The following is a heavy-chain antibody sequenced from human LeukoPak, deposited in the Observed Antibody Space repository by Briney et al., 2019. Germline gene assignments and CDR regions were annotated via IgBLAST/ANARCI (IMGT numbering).Heavy chain of an antibody. CDR1: GYTFTSYA. Sequence: ASVKVSCKASGYTFTSYAISWVRQAPGQGLEWVGWISASNGNTNYAQELQGRVTMTTDTSTSTAYMDLRSLRSDDTAVYYCARRHLNYYDSSGYYPFDYWGQGTLVTVSS. J-gene: IGHJ4*02. V-gene: IGHV1-18*01. CDR3: ARRHLNYYDSSGYYPFDY. D-gene: IGHD3-22*01. CDR2: ISASNGNT.